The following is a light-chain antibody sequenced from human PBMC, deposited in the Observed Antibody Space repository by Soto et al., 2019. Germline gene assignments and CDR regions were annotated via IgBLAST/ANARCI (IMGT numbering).Light chain of an antibody. J-gene: IGKJ1*01. Sequence: EIVMTQSPATLSVSPGEGATLSCRPSQSVDKDLAWYRQKPGQAPSLLVYDASTRATGVPARFSGSGSGTEFTLNITSLQSEDFAVYFCHQYNKWPRTFGRGTKVEI. CDR3: HQYNKWPRT. CDR1: QSVDKD. V-gene: IGKV3-15*01. CDR2: DAS.